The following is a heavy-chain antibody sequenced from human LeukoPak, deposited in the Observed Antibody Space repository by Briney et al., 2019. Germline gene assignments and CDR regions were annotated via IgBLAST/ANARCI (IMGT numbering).Heavy chain of an antibody. J-gene: IGHJ4*02. CDR1: GFIFIGYT. Sequence: GGSLRLSCDASGFIFIGYTTNWVRQAPGKGPEWVSCISSSGTNIYYADSVKGRFTISRDNAKNSLSLQMNSLRAEDTAVYYCAREPEPGGLDYWGQETLVTVSS. V-gene: IGHV3-21*01. CDR3: AREPEPGGLDY. D-gene: IGHD1-14*01. CDR2: ISSSGTNI.